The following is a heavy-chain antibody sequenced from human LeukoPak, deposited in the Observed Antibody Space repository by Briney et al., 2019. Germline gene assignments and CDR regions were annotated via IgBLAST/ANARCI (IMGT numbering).Heavy chain of an antibody. CDR3: ARVFYGSGYLNFFDP. Sequence: GASVKVSCKASGYTFTAYYMHWVRQAPGQGLEWMGWINPNSGGTNYAQKFQGRVTMTRDTSIRTVYMELTRLSSDDTAVYYCARVFYGSGYLNFFDPWGQGTLVTVSS. V-gene: IGHV1-2*02. CDR2: INPNSGGT. J-gene: IGHJ5*02. D-gene: IGHD3-10*01. CDR1: GYTFTAYY.